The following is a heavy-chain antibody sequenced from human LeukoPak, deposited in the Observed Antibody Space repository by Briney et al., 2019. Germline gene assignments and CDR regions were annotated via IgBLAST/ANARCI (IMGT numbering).Heavy chain of an antibody. CDR3: AKDSSSGSLYYFDY. J-gene: IGHJ4*02. D-gene: IGHD1-26*01. V-gene: IGHV3-23*01. CDR2: ISGSGGST. CDR1: GFTFSSYA. Sequence: QAGGSLRLSCAASGFTFSSYAMSWVRQAPGKGLEWVSAISGSGGSTYYADSVKGRSTISRDNSKNTLYLQMNSLRAEDTAVYYCAKDSSSGSLYYFDYWGQGTLVTVSS.